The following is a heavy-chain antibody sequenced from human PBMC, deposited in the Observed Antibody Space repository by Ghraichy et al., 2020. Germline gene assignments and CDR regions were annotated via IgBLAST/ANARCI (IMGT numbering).Heavy chain of an antibody. V-gene: IGHV4-30-2*06. CDR3: ARDYYYYVMDV. CDR1: GGSFSSDSYS. J-gene: IGHJ6*02. Sequence: SETLSLTCAVSGGSFSSDSYSWSWIRQSPGKGLEWIGNIYHSGSTYYNPSLKSRVTISVDRSKNQFSLKLSSVTAADTAIYYCARDYYYYVMDVWCQGTTVTFSS. CDR2: IYHSGST.